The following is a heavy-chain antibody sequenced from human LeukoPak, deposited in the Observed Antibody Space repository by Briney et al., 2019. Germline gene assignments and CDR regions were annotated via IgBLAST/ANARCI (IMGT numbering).Heavy chain of an antibody. CDR2: ITSSSSYA. Sequence: GGSLRLSCEASGFTFSAYNTNWVCQAPGERLEWVSSITSSSSYAFYADAVKGRFTISRDNAKSSLYLQMNNLRAEDTAVYYCARDPYSGTYGDTYYYYMDVWGKGTTVTISS. CDR3: ARDPYSGTYGDTYYYYMDV. J-gene: IGHJ6*03. V-gene: IGHV3-21*01. CDR1: GFTFSAYN. D-gene: IGHD1-26*01.